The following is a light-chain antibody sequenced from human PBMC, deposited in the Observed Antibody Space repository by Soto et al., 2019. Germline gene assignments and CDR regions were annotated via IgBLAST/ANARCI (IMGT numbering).Light chain of an antibody. CDR1: QSISSW. J-gene: IGKJ1*01. CDR2: DAS. CDR3: QQYNSHSWT. Sequence: DIQMTQSPSTLSASVGDRVTITCRASQSISSWLAWYQQKPGKAPKLLIYDASSLESGVPSRFSGSGSGTEFTVTISSLQPDDFATYYCQQYNSHSWTFGQGTKVEIK. V-gene: IGKV1-5*01.